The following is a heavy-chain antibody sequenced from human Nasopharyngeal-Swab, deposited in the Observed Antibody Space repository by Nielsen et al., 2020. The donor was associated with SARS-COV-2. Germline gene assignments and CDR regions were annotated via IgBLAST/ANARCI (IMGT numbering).Heavy chain of an antibody. Sequence: SETLSLTCSLNGVSFSGYHWGWIRQSPGKGLECVGDITSSGNTNYNPALKRRVNMSVATSKAEISLKLTSGTAADTAIYFCARVNNGGGIGPASYSFFLDVWGKGTSVAVSS. D-gene: IGHD2-21*01. J-gene: IGHJ6*04. CDR1: GVSFSGYH. V-gene: IGHV4-34*01. CDR2: ITSSGNT. CDR3: ARVNNGGGIGPASYSFFLDV.